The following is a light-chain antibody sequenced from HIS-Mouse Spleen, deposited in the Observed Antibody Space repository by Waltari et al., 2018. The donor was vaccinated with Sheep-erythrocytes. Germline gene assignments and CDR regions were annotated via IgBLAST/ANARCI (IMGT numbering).Light chain of an antibody. Sequence: SYELTQPPSVSVSPGQTARITCPGDALPTKYAYWYQQKSGQAPVLVIYEDSKRPPGIPERFSGSTSGTMATLTISGAQVEDEADYYCYSTDSSGNHWVFGGGTKLTVL. V-gene: IGLV3-10*01. CDR1: ALPTKY. CDR3: YSTDSSGNHWV. J-gene: IGLJ3*02. CDR2: EDS.